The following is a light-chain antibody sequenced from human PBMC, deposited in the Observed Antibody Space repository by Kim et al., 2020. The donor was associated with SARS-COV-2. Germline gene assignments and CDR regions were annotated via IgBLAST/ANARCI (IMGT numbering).Light chain of an antibody. CDR3: QHRGNWT. J-gene: IGKJ1*01. V-gene: IGKV3-11*01. CDR1: QSVHNY. Sequence: EIVLTQSPATLSLFQGERATLSCRASQSVHNYLAWYQQTPGQPPRLLIYDASMRATGISARFSGSGSGTDFTLTISSLAPEDFAVYYCQHRGNWTFGQGTKVEI. CDR2: DAS.